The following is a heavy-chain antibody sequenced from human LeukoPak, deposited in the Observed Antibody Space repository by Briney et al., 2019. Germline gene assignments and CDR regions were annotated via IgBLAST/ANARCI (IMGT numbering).Heavy chain of an antibody. CDR1: GDSISSSSYY. V-gene: IGHV4-39*01. J-gene: IGHJ6*03. CDR3: ARHVSDYCSSTSCHGYYYYMDV. Sequence: SETLSLTCTVSGDSISSSSYYWGWIRQPPGKGLEWIGSIYYSGTTYYNPSLKSRVTISVDTSKNQFSLKLSSVTAADTAVYYCARHVSDYCSSTSCHGYYYYMDVWGKGTTVTVSS. CDR2: IYYSGTT. D-gene: IGHD2-2*01.